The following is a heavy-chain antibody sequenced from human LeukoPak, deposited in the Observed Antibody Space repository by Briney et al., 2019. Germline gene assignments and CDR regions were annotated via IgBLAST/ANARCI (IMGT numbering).Heavy chain of an antibody. V-gene: IGHV1-69*05. CDR1: GGTFSSYA. J-gene: IGHJ4*02. CDR3: ARGKDSVLRFLEWLPKTLDY. Sequence: SVKVSCKASGGTFSSYAISWVRQAPGQGLEWMGGIIPIFGTANYAQKFQGRVTITTDESTSTAYMELSSLRSEDTAVYYCARGKDSVLRFLEWLPKTLDYWGQGTLVTVSS. D-gene: IGHD3-3*01. CDR2: IIPIFGTA.